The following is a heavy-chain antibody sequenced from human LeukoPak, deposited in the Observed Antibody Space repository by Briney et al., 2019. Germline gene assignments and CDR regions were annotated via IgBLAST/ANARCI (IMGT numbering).Heavy chain of an antibody. D-gene: IGHD5-12*01. CDR1: SGSISSSSYY. CDR3: ARGRGWLPPG. CDR2: IYDSGNT. Sequence: SETLSLTCTISSGSISSSSYYWGWIRQPPGKGLEWIGQIYDSGNTNYNPSLKSRVTISVDTSKNQVSLKLSSVTAADTAVYYCARGRGWLPPGWGQGTLVTVSS. J-gene: IGHJ4*02. V-gene: IGHV4-61*05.